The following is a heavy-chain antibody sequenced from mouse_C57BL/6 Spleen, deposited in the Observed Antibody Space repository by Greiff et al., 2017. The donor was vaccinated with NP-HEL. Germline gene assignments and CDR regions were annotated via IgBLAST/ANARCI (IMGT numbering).Heavy chain of an antibody. V-gene: IGHV3-1*01. CDR2: ISYSGST. CDR1: GYSITSGYD. J-gene: IGHJ1*03. Sequence: EVQLQESGPGMVKPSQSLSLTCTVTGYSITSGYDWHWIRHFPGNKLEWMGYISYSGSTNYNPSLKSRISITHDTSKNHFFLKLNSVTTEDTATYYCARGPSITTVVEGYFDVWGTGTTVTVSS. D-gene: IGHD1-1*01. CDR3: ARGPSITTVVEGYFDV.